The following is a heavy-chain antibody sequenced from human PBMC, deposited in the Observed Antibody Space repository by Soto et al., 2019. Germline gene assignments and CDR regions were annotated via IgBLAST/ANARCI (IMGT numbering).Heavy chain of an antibody. CDR1: GGTFSSYT. V-gene: IGHV1-69*06. CDR3: SRSPTYNYDTSGMGAECDFDV. J-gene: IGHJ2*01. Sequence: QVQLVQSGAEVKKPGSSLTVSCKASGGTFSSYTINWVRQAPGQGLEWMGGIIPILGTTTYAQKFRDRVTISADKSTSTKDMEMRSLRSEDTAVYYCSRSPTYNYDTSGMGAECDFDVWGRGTLVTVSS. D-gene: IGHD3-22*01. CDR2: IIPILGTT.